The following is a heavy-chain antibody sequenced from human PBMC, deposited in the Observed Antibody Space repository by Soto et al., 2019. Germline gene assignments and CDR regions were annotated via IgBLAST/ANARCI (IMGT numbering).Heavy chain of an antibody. D-gene: IGHD3-10*01. CDR3: ASGASGNYR. CDR2: IYSGGTT. CDR1: GFTVSSNY. J-gene: IGHJ4*02. Sequence: EVQLVESGGGLVQPGGSLRLSCAASGFTVSSNYMTWVRQAPGKGLEWVSNIYSGGTTSYAASVKGRCTISRDNSKNTLFLQMNSLRDDDTAVYYCASGASGNYRWGQGTLVTVSS. V-gene: IGHV3-66*01.